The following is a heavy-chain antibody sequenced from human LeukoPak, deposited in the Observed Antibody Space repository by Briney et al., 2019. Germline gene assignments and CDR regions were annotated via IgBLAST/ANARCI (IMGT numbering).Heavy chain of an antibody. CDR3: VYDSSGYYYNFDY. D-gene: IGHD3-22*01. V-gene: IGHV4-39*07. CDR2: IYYSGST. J-gene: IGHJ4*02. Sequence: SETLSLTCTVSGGSISSSTSGRGWYWGWIRQPPGKGLEWIGSIYYSGSTYYNPSLKGRVTISVDTSKNQLSLKLTSVTAADTAVYYCVYDSSGYYYNFDYRGQGILVTVSS. CDR1: GGSISSSTSGRGWY.